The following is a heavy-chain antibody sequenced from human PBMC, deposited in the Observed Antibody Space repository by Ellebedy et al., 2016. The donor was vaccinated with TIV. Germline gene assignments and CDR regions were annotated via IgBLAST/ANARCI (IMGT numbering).Heavy chain of an antibody. D-gene: IGHD5-18*01. Sequence: GESLKISCAASGFTFSSYAMHWVRQAPGKGLEWVAVISYDGSNKYYADSVKGRFTISRDNSKGTVDLQMNTLRVEDTAVYFCAKDRTPGDGYWVFDDWGQGTLVTVSS. CDR1: GFTFSSYA. V-gene: IGHV3-30-3*01. J-gene: IGHJ4*02. CDR2: ISYDGSNK. CDR3: AKDRTPGDGYWVFDD.